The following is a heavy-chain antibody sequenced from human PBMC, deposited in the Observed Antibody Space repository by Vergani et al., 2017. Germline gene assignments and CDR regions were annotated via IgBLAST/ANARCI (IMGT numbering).Heavy chain of an antibody. J-gene: IGHJ1*01. CDR2: IIPIFGTA. CDR1: GGTFSSYA. Sequence: QVQLVQSGAEVKKPGSSVKVSCKASGGTFSSYAISWVRQAPGQGLEWMGRIIPIFGTANYAQTFQGRVTITADESTSTAYMELSSLRSEDTAVYYCARGDGDSSGYYSEYFQHWGQGTLVTVSS. V-gene: IGHV1-69*18. CDR3: ARGDGDSSGYYSEYFQH. D-gene: IGHD3-22*01.